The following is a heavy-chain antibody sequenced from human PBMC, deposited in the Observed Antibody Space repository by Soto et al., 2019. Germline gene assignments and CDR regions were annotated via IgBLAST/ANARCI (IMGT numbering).Heavy chain of an antibody. CDR2: ISSSSSTI. Sequence: GGSLRLSCAASGFTFSSYSMNWVRQAPGKGLEWVSYISSSSSTIYYADSVKGRFTISRDNAKNSLYLQMNSLRAEDTAVYYCARDRGVRGVYWFDPWGQGTLVTVSS. CDR3: ARDRGVRGVYWFDP. CDR1: GFTFSSYS. J-gene: IGHJ5*02. V-gene: IGHV3-48*01. D-gene: IGHD3-10*01.